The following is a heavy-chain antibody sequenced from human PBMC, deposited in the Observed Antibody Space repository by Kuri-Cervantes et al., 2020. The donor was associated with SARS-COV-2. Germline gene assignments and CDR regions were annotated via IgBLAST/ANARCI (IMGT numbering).Heavy chain of an antibody. D-gene: IGHD6-19*01. CDR3: ARESGSSGWYGFDC. CDR2: ISAYNGNT. V-gene: IGHV1-18*04. Sequence: ASVKVSCKASGYTFTSYGISWVRQVPGQGLEWMGWISAYNGNTNYAQKLQGRVTMTTDTSTSTAYMELRSLRSDDTAVYYCARESGSSGWYGFDCWGQGTLVTVSS. J-gene: IGHJ4*02. CDR1: GYTFTSYG.